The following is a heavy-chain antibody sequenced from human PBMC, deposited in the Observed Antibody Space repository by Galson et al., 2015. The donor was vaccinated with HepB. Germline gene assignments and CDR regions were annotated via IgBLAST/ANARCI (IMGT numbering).Heavy chain of an antibody. D-gene: IGHD3-10*01. CDR2: MSNSGNT. CDR1: GTSVSNYY. CDR3: ARHDQYCYGSKCYGLDV. J-gene: IGHJ6*02. Sequence: ETLSLTCSVSGTSVSNYYWSWIRQSPGKGLEWIAYMSNSGNTNYNPSLKSRVAISVDTSNNQISLKLTSVTAADTAVYYCARHDQYCYGSKCYGLDVWGQGTTVIVSS. V-gene: IGHV4-59*08.